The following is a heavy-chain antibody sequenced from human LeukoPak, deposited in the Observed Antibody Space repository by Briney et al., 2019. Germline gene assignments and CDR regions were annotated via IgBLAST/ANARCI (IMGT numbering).Heavy chain of an antibody. Sequence: GASVKVSCKASGGTFSSYAISWVRQAPGQGLEWMGGIIPIFGTANYAQKFQGRVTITADKSTSTAYMELSSLRSEDTAVYYCARFAVHRRLTVAGQFGLDYWGQGTLVTVSS. J-gene: IGHJ4*02. CDR3: ARFAVHRRLTVAGQFGLDY. D-gene: IGHD6-19*01. CDR2: IIPIFGTA. V-gene: IGHV1-69*06. CDR1: GGTFSSYA.